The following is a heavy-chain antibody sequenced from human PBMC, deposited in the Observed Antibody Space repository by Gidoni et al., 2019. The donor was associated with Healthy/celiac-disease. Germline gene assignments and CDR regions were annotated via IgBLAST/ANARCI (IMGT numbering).Heavy chain of an antibody. CDR2: INHSGST. V-gene: IGHV4-34*01. CDR3: ARANIVVVPAASSPNMDV. Sequence: QVQLQPWDAGLLKPSEPLSLTCAVYGGSFSGYYWSWIRQPPGKGLEWIGEINHSGSTNYNPSLKSRVTISVDTSKNQFSLKLSSVTAADTAVYYCARANIVVVPAASSPNMDVWGKGTTVTVSS. CDR1: GGSFSGYY. D-gene: IGHD2-2*01. J-gene: IGHJ6*03.